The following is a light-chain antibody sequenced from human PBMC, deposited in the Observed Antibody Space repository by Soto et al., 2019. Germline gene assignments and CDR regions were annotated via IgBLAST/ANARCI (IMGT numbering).Light chain of an antibody. J-gene: IGKJ1*01. CDR2: GAS. CDR1: QSFSSSY. Sequence: EIVLTQSPGTLSLSPGERATLACRASQSFSSSYVAWYQQKPGQAPRLLIYGASSRATGIPDRFSGSGSGTDFTLTISRLEPEDFAVYYCQQYGSSPQWTFGQGTKVELK. CDR3: QQYGSSPQWT. V-gene: IGKV3-20*01.